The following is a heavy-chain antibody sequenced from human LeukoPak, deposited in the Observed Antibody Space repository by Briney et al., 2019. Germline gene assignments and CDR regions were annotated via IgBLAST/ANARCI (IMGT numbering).Heavy chain of an antibody. CDR3: ARSVDTPTARAVDI. J-gene: IGHJ3*02. CDR1: GFTFSSYW. D-gene: IGHD5-18*01. V-gene: IGHV3-7*01. CDR2: IKQDGSQK. Sequence: GGSLRLSCAASGFTFSSYWMSWVRQAPGKGLEWVANIKQDGSQKHYVDSVKGRFTISRDNAKNSQFLQMNSLRAEDTAVYFCARSVDTPTARAVDIWGQGTMITVSS.